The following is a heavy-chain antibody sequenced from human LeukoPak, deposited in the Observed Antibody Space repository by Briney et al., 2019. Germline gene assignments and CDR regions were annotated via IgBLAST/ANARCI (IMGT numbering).Heavy chain of an antibody. J-gene: IGHJ3*01. CDR1: GFTFSSYS. CDR3: ARLRNVGGNPHPFNV. D-gene: IGHD4-23*01. V-gene: IGHV3-21*01. Sequence: GGSLRLSCAASGFTFSSYSMNWVRQAPGKGLEWVSSITSTGRYIFYADSLKGRFTISRDNAKKSLYLQMNSLRAEDTAVYYCARLRNVGGNPHPFNVWGQGTTVTVSS. CDR2: ITSTGRYI.